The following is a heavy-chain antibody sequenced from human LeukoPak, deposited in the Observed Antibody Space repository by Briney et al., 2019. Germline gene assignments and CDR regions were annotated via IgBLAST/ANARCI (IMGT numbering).Heavy chain of an antibody. CDR3: ARGQYCSSTSCWRFDY. J-gene: IGHJ4*02. V-gene: IGHV3-7*01. Sequence: GGSLRLSCAASGFRFSDYWMAWVRQAPGKGLDWVANIRQDGSEKSYADSVKGRFTISRDNAMESLYLQMNSPRVEDTAVYYCARGQYCSSTSCWRFDYWGQGAQVTVSS. CDR2: IRQDGSEK. CDR1: GFRFSDYW. D-gene: IGHD2-2*01.